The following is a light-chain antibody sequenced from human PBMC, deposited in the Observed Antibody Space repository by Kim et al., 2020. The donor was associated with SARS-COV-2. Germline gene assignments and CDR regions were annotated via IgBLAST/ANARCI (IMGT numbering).Light chain of an antibody. CDR2: SDN. V-gene: IGLV1-44*01. CDR1: SSNLGSNS. J-gene: IGLJ2*01. CDR3: AAWDDGLKGVV. Sequence: ELTQPHSASGTPGQRVTISCAGSSSNLGSNSVNWYQQLPGTAPRLLMYSDNQRPSGVPVRFSGSKSGTSASLAISGLQSEDEADYYCAAWDDGLKGVVFGGGTKVTVL.